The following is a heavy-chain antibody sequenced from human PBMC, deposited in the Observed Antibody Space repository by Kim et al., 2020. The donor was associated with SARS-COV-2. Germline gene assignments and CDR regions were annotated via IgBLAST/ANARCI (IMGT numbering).Heavy chain of an antibody. J-gene: IGHJ4*02. CDR3: ATELGATSRFDY. D-gene: IGHD1-26*01. Sequence: YYADSVKGRFTISRDNSKNTLYLQRNSLGAEDTAVYYCATELGATSRFDYWGQGTLVTVSS. V-gene: IGHV3-30*01.